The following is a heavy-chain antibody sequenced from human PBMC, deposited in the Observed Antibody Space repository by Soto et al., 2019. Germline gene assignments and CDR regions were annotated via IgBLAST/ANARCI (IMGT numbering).Heavy chain of an antibody. CDR1: GYTFTSYA. Sequence: QVQLVQSGAEVKKPGASVKVSCKASGYTFTSYAMHWVRQAPGQRLEWMGWINAGNGNTKYSQKFQGRVTITRDTSASTAYXELSXLXSEDTAVYXCAXVXXXXXXXXXXFDWSFDYWGQGTLVTVSS. D-gene: IGHD3-9*01. V-gene: IGHV1-3*01. CDR2: INAGNGNT. CDR3: AXVXXXXXXXXXXFDWSFDY. J-gene: IGHJ4*02.